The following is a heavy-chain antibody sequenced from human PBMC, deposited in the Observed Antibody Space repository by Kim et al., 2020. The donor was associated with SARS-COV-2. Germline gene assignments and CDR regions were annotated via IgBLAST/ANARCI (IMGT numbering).Heavy chain of an antibody. Sequence: ASVKVSCKASGYTFTSYGISWVRQAPGQGLEWMGWISAYNGNTNYAQKLQGRVTMTTDTSTSTAYMELRSLRSDDTAVYYCARDKGGFGELLEDYWGQGTLVTVSS. V-gene: IGHV1-18*01. CDR1: GYTFTSYG. CDR3: ARDKGGFGELLEDY. D-gene: IGHD3-10*01. J-gene: IGHJ4*02. CDR2: ISAYNGNT.